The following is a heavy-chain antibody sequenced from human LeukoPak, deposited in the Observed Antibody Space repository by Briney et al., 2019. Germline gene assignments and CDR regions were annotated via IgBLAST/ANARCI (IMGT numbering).Heavy chain of an antibody. CDR2: INPSGGST. CDR1: GHTFTSYY. D-gene: IGHD6-19*01. V-gene: IGHV1-46*01. Sequence: ASVKVSCKATGHTFTSYYMHWVRQAPGQGLEWMGIINPSGGSTSYAQKFQGRVTMTRDTSTSTVYMELSSLRSEDTAVYYCARLSSSGWWDMGYFDYWGQGTLVTVSS. CDR3: ARLSSSGWWDMGYFDY. J-gene: IGHJ4*02.